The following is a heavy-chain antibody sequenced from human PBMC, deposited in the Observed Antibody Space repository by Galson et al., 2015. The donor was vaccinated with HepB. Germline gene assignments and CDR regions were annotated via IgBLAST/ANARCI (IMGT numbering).Heavy chain of an antibody. D-gene: IGHD1-26*01. CDR3: VGGNYSPFDY. J-gene: IGHJ4*02. CDR2: IKSKTDGGTP. V-gene: IGHV3-15*01. CDR1: GFTVSRAW. Sequence: SLRLYCAVSGFTVSRAWMSWVRQAQGKGLGWVGLIKSKTDGGTPDYAAPVNGRFTISRDESKNTLFLQMNRLKTEDTAVYYCVGGNYSPFDYWGQGTLVPVPS.